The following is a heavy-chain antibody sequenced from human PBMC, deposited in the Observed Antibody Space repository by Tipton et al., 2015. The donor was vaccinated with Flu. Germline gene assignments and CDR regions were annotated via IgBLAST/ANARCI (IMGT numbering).Heavy chain of an antibody. Sequence: QSGAEVKKPGASMKVSCKASGYPLTSYGVSWVRQAPGQGLEWMGWISGYDGDTNYAQKFQGRVTMITDTSTSTAYMELRSLRSDDTAVYYCARPGGPAAVNPFSYFDFWGQGSLVTVSS. D-gene: IGHD2-2*01. CDR1: GYPLTSYG. CDR2: ISGYDGDT. J-gene: IGHJ4*02. V-gene: IGHV1-18*04. CDR3: ARPGGPAAVNPFSYFDF.